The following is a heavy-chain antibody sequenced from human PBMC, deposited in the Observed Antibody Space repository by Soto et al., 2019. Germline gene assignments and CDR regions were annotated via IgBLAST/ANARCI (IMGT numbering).Heavy chain of an antibody. D-gene: IGHD1-1*01. V-gene: IGHV1-18*01. Sequence: QVHLVQSGAEVKKPGASVKVPCKASGYTFTSYGITWVRQAPGQGLEWMGWLSAHNGNTDYAQKLQGRVIVTRDTATSTACMELRSLGSDDTGVYYCARGRYGDYWGQGALVTGSS. J-gene: IGHJ4*02. CDR1: GYTFTSYG. CDR2: LSAHNGNT. CDR3: ARGRYGDY.